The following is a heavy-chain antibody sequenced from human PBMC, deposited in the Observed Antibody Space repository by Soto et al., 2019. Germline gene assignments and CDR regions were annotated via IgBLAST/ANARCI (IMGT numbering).Heavy chain of an antibody. V-gene: IGHV4-39*01. J-gene: IGHJ4*02. Sequence: PSETLSLTCIVSRESISSSSYYWGWIRQPPGKGLEWIGSIYYSGRTYYNPSFKSRVTISIDTSKNQFSLKLSSVTATDTAVYYCARQRTTVATQAYFDHWGQGALVTVSS. CDR2: IYYSGRT. CDR1: RESISSSSYY. CDR3: ARQRTTVATQAYFDH. D-gene: IGHD2-21*02.